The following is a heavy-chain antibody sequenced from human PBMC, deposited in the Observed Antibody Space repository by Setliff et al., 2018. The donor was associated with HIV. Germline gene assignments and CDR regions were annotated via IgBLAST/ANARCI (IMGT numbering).Heavy chain of an antibody. CDR3: ARGGDYDSSGYYVT. D-gene: IGHD3-22*01. Sequence: ASVKVSCKASGYTFTSYGISWVRQAPGQGLEWMGWISAYNGNTNYVQKFQGRVTMTTDTTTYTAFMELRSLRAEDTAVYFCARGGDYDSSGYYVTWGQGSLVTVSS. CDR2: ISAYNGNT. CDR1: GYTFTSYG. J-gene: IGHJ4*02. V-gene: IGHV1-18*01.